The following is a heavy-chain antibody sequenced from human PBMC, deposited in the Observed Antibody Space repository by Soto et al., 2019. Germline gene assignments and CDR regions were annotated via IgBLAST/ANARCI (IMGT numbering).Heavy chain of an antibody. Sequence: GGSLRLSCTVSGFIFGDYAMSWFRQAPGKGLEWVGIIRSKAYGGTAEYAASVKGRFTISRDDSKSIAYLQMNSLKSEDTAVYYCTNERYFDWLPIDYWGQGILVTVSS. CDR3: TNERYFDWLPIDY. CDR2: IRSKAYGGTA. CDR1: GFIFGDYA. D-gene: IGHD3-9*01. J-gene: IGHJ4*02. V-gene: IGHV3-49*03.